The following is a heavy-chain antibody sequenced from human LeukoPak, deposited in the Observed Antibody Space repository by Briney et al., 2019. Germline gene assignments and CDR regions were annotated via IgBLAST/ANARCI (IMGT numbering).Heavy chain of an antibody. J-gene: IGHJ4*02. Sequence: SETLSLTCAVYGGSFSGYYWSWIRQPPGKGLEWSGEINHSGSTNYNPSLTSPVTISVDTSKNQFSLKLSSVTAADTAVYYCARLRGEDIVVVPAATYWRTFDYWGQGNLVTVSS. CDR1: GGSFSGYY. CDR2: INHSGST. V-gene: IGHV4-34*01. D-gene: IGHD2-2*01. CDR3: ARLRGEDIVVVPAATYWRTFDY.